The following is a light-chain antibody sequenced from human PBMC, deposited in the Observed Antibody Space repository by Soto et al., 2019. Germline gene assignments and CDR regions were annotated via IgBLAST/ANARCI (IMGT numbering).Light chain of an antibody. CDR3: QQYNNWPRT. CDR2: GAF. V-gene: IGKV3-15*01. J-gene: IGKJ1*01. CDR1: QSVSSN. Sequence: EIVSTQSPVTLSVSPGERATLSCRASQSVSSNLAWYQQKPGQAPSLLIYGAFTRATGIPARFSGTGSGTEFTLTISSLEPEDFAVYYCQQYNNWPRTFGQGTKVDI.